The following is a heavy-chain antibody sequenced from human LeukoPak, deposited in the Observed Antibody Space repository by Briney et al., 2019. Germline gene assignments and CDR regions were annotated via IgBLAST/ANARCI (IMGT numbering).Heavy chain of an antibody. V-gene: IGHV1-69*05. D-gene: IGHD3-22*01. CDR1: GGTFSSYA. Sequence: SVRVSCKASGGTFSSYAISWVRQAPGQGLEWMGGIIPIFGTANYAQKFQGRVTITTDESTSTAYMKLSSLRSEDTAVYYCARSSIVVVTDAFDIWGQGTMVTVSS. CDR2: IIPIFGTA. CDR3: ARSSIVVVTDAFDI. J-gene: IGHJ3*02.